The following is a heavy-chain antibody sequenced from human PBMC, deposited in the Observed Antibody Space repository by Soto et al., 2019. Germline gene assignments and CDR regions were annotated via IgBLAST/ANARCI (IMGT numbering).Heavy chain of an antibody. J-gene: IGHJ6*02. CDR3: ARSTHGYSYGFYYYYYGMDV. CDR2: IYYSGST. Sequence: KPSETLSLTCTVSGGSISSSSYYWGWIRQPPGKGLEWIGSIYYSGSTYYNPSLKSRVTISVDTSKNQFSLKLSSVTAADTAVYYCARSTHGYSYGFYYYYYGMDVWGQGTTVTVS. CDR1: GGSISSSSYY. D-gene: IGHD5-18*01. V-gene: IGHV4-39*01.